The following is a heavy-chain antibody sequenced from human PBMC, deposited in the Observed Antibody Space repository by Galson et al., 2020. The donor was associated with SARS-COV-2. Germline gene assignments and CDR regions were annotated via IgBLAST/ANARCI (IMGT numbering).Heavy chain of an antibody. CDR2: IYPGDSDT. D-gene: IGHD3-22*01. V-gene: IGHV5-51*01. CDR1: GYSFNSYW. J-gene: IGHJ4*02. Sequence: GESLKISCKGSGYSFNSYWIGWVRQMPGKGLEWMGIIYPGDSDTRYSPSFQGQVTISADKSISTAYLQWSSLKASDTAMYYCARASGVVVITSHFDYWGQGTLVTVSS. CDR3: ARASGVVVITSHFDY.